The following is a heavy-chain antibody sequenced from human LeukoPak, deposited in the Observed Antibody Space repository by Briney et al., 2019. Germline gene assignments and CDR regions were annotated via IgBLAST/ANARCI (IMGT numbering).Heavy chain of an antibody. CDR2: IYTFGST. V-gene: IGHV4-4*09. CDR3: ARQRGYCSASRCPGGFHYMDV. Sequence: ASETLSLTCTVSGGSMSGYYWSWIRQPPGKGLEWIGFIYTFGSTKYNPSLKSRVTISGDMSRRQFSLKLTSVTAADTAVYFCARQRGYCSASRCPGGFHYMDVWGKGTTVAVSS. J-gene: IGHJ6*03. D-gene: IGHD2-15*01. CDR1: GGSMSGYY.